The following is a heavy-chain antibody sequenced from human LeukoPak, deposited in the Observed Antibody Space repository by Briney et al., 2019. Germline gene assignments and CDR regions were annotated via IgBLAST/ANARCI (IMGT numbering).Heavy chain of an antibody. CDR2: IYTGGST. D-gene: IGHD1-26*01. Sequence: SQTLSLTCTVSGGSMNSGGDYWTWIRQPAGKQLEWIGLIYTGGSTNYNPSLKSRVTISIDTSNNQFSLKLTSVTAADTAVYYCARVVGAISDYWGQGTLVTVSS. CDR1: GGSMNSGGDY. J-gene: IGHJ4*02. CDR3: ARVVGAISDY. V-gene: IGHV4-61*02.